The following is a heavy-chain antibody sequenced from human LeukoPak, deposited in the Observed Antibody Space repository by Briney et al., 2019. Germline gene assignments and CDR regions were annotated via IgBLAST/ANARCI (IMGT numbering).Heavy chain of an antibody. CDR1: SGSISSGGYS. V-gene: IGHV4-30-2*01. J-gene: IGHJ5*02. CDR2: IYHSGST. D-gene: IGHD6-13*01. Sequence: PSQTLSLTCAVSSGSISSGGYSWSWIRQPPGKGLEWIGYIYHSGSTYYNPSLKSRVTISVDRSKNQFSLKLSSVTAADTAVYYCARGPGIAAVGWFDPWGQGTLVTVSS. CDR3: ARGPGIAAVGWFDP.